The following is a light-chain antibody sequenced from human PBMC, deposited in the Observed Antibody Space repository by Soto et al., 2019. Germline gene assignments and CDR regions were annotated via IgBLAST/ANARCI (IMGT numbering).Light chain of an antibody. CDR1: QSVSTSS. J-gene: IGKJ2*01. V-gene: IGKV3-20*01. Sequence: PGERATIYCRASQSVSTSSLAWYQQKPGQAPRLLIFGTSDSASGIPDRFSGSGSGTDFSLTISRLEPEDVAVYYCQHYGSTPPDTFGQGTKVEIK. CDR3: QHYGSTPPDT. CDR2: GTS.